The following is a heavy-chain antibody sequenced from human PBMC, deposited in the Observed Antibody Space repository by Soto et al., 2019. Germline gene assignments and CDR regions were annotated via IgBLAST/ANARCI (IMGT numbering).Heavy chain of an antibody. Sequence: QVQLVESGGGVVQPGRSLRLSCAASGFTFSSYGMHWVRQAPGKGLEWVAVIWCDGSNKYYADSVKGRFTISRDNSKNTLYLQMNSVRAEDKAVYYCARVGEAGWVDPWGQGTLVTVSS. CDR1: GFTFSSYG. D-gene: IGHD3-10*01. CDR3: ARVGEAGWVDP. V-gene: IGHV3-33*01. J-gene: IGHJ5*02. CDR2: IWCDGSNK.